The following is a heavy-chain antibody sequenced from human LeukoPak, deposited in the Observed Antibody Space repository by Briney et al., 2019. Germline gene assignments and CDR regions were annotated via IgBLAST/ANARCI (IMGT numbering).Heavy chain of an antibody. Sequence: ASVTVSCKASGYTFTDYYIHWVRQAPGQGLEWMGFINPNTGGTSYAQKFQARVTMTRDTSISTAYMELSGLRSDDTAVYYCARRYDFWSGYPTAFDYWGQGTLVTVSS. CDR3: ARRYDFWSGYPTAFDY. J-gene: IGHJ4*02. V-gene: IGHV1-2*02. CDR2: INPNTGGT. CDR1: GYTFTDYY. D-gene: IGHD3-3*01.